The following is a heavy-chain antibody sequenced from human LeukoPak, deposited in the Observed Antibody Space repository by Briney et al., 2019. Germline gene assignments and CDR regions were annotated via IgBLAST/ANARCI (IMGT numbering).Heavy chain of an antibody. CDR2: IGTSGDT. CDR1: GLTFASSP. CDR3: ATKTPGNYPYQY. D-gene: IGHD3-22*01. Sequence: GGSLRLSCAAAGLTFASSPMNWVRQAPGKGLEWVSTIGTSGDTYYADSVQGRFTISRDFSENTVYLQMTSLRAEDTAVYYCATKTPGNYPYQYWGQGTLVTVSP. V-gene: IGHV3-23*01. J-gene: IGHJ4*02.